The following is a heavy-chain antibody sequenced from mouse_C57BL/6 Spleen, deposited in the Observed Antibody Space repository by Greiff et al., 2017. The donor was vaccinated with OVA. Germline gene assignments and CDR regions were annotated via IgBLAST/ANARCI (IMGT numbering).Heavy chain of an antibody. CDR3: TRGHSSGFAY. D-gene: IGHD1-2*01. V-gene: IGHV1-15*01. J-gene: IGHJ3*01. CDR1: GYTFTDYE. Sequence: QVQLQQSGAELVRPGASVTLSCKASGYTFTDYEMHWVKQTPVHGLEWIGAIDPETGGTAYNQKFKGKAILTADKSSSTAYMELRSLTSEDSAVYYCTRGHSSGFAYWGQGTLVTVSA. CDR2: IDPETGGT.